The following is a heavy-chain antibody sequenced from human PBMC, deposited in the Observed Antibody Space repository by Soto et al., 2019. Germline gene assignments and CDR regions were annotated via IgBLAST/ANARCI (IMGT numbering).Heavy chain of an antibody. J-gene: IGHJ4*02. CDR2: IYYAGSP. CDR1: GGSISSTGHY. CDR3: ARLMGVVTVGY. D-gene: IGHD2-21*02. V-gene: IGHV4-39*02. Sequence: QLQLQESGPGLVKPSETLSLTCSVSGGSISSTGHYWGWIRQPPGKGLEWIGNIYYAGSPYYNPSLKSRVTISVDTSKNHFSLALTSVTAADTAVYYCARLMGVVTVGYWGQGALVTVSS.